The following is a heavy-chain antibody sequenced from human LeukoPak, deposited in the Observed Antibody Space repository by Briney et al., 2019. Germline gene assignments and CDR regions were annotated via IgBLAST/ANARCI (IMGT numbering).Heavy chain of an antibody. CDR3: ARENRVTTSRYFDN. Sequence: SGGSLRLSCAASGFTFTNYWMSWVRQAPGKGLELVANIKQDRSEKYYVDSVKGRFTISRDNAKNSLYLQMNSLRAEDTAVYYCARENRVTTSRYFDNWGQGTLVTVSS. J-gene: IGHJ4*02. V-gene: IGHV3-7*01. D-gene: IGHD5-12*01. CDR1: GFTFTNYW. CDR2: IKQDRSEK.